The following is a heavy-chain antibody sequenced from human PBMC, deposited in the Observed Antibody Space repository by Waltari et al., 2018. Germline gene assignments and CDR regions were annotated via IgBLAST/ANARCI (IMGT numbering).Heavy chain of an antibody. J-gene: IGHJ3*02. D-gene: IGHD1-26*01. CDR1: GGNFSSYA. V-gene: IGHV1-69*13. CDR2: INPIFGKA. CDR3: ARAWISRILGATSAFDI. Sequence: QVQLVQSGAEVKKPGSSVKVSCKASGGNFSSYAISWVRQAPGQGLEWMGRINPIFGKANYAQKLQGRVTITGDESTSTACMELSSLRSEDTAVYYCARAWISRILGATSAFDIWGQGTMVTVS.